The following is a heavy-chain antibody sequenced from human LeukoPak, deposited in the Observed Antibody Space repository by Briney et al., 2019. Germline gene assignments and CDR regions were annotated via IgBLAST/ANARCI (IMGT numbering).Heavy chain of an antibody. CDR3: AKDEFGELHF. J-gene: IGHJ4*02. Sequence: PGGSLRLSCAASGFIFSSYAMSWVRQAPGKGLEWVSAISGSGGSTYDADSVKGRFTISRDNSKNTLYLQMSSLRAEDTAVYYCAKDEFGELHFWGQGTLVTVSS. D-gene: IGHD3-10*01. CDR1: GFIFSSYA. V-gene: IGHV3-23*01. CDR2: ISGSGGST.